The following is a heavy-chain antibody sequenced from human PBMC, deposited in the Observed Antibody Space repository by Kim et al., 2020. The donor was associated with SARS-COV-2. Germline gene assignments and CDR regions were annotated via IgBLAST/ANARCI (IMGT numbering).Heavy chain of an antibody. CDR1: GYTFTSYG. CDR3: AREREEQWLVFGLNYFDY. D-gene: IGHD6-19*01. Sequence: ASVKVSCKASGYTFTSYGISWVRQAPGQGLEWMGWISAYNGNTNYAQKLQGRVTMTTDTSTSTAYMELRSLRSDDTAVYYCAREREEQWLVFGLNYFDYWGQGTLVTVSS. CDR2: ISAYNGNT. J-gene: IGHJ4*02. V-gene: IGHV1-18*01.